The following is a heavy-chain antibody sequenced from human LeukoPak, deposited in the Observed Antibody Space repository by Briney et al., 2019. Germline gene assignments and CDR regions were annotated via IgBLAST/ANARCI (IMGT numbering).Heavy chain of an antibody. J-gene: IGHJ4*02. V-gene: IGHV3-23*01. CDR2: ISRSGDIT. Sequence: PGGSLRLSCAASGFTFSTYGMNWVRQAPGKGLDWVSTISRSGDITYYADSVKGRFTISRDNSKNTLYLQMNSLRAEDTAIYYCATGSTAVAGTKYWGQGILVTVSS. D-gene: IGHD6-19*01. CDR3: ATGSTAVAGTKY. CDR1: GFTFSTYG.